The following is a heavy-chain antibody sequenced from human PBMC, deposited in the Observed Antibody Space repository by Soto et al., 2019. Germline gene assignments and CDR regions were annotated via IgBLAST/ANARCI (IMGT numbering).Heavy chain of an antibody. CDR1: GGSISSSNW. Sequence: QVQLQESGPGLVKPSGTLSLTCAVSGGSISSSNWWSWVRQPPGKGLEWIGEIYHSGSTNYNPSLESRGTIAVDKSKHPCSLKLSSVTAADTAAYSGGRIAAAGTNFDYWGQGTLVTVSS. CDR3: GRIAAAGTNFDY. V-gene: IGHV4-4*02. J-gene: IGHJ4*02. D-gene: IGHD6-13*01. CDR2: IYHSGST.